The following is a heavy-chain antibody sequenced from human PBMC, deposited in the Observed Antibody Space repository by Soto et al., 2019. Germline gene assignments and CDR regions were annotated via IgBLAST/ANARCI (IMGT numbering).Heavy chain of an antibody. CDR1: GGSISSYY. D-gene: IGHD2-2*01. Sequence: SETLSLTCTVSGGSISSYYWSWIRQPPGKGLEWIGYIYYSGSTNYNPSLKSRVTISVDTSKNQFSLKLSSVTAADTAVYYCARTARTRRYCSSTSCFQMLNWFDPWGQGTLVTVSS. CDR3: ARTARTRRYCSSTSCFQMLNWFDP. CDR2: IYYSGST. V-gene: IGHV4-59*01. J-gene: IGHJ5*02.